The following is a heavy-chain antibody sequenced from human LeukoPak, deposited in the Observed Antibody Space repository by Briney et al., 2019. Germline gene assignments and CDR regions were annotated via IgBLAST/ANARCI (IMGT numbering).Heavy chain of an antibody. CDR2: ISGSGGST. CDR1: GFTFSSYA. Sequence: GGSLRLSCAASGFTFSSYAMSWVRQAPGKGLEWVSAISGSGGSTYYADSVKGRFTISRDNAKNSLYLQMNSLRAEDTAVYYCARGEFPNQLPYLFDYWGQGTLVTVSS. J-gene: IGHJ4*02. CDR3: ARGEFPNQLPYLFDY. V-gene: IGHV3-23*01. D-gene: IGHD2-2*02.